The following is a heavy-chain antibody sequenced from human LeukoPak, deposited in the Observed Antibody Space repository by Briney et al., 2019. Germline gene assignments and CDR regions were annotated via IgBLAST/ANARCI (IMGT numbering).Heavy chain of an antibody. V-gene: IGHV3-30*02. CDR2: IRYDGSNK. J-gene: IGHJ6*03. Sequence: GGSLRLSCAASGFSFSSYGMHWVRRAPGKGLEWVAFIRYDGSNKDSADSVKGRFTISRDNPNNSLYLEMNSLRVEDTAVYYCARDALRVRGVPYYMDVWGKGITVSISS. CDR1: GFSFSSYG. CDR3: ARDALRVRGVPYYMDV. D-gene: IGHD3-10*01.